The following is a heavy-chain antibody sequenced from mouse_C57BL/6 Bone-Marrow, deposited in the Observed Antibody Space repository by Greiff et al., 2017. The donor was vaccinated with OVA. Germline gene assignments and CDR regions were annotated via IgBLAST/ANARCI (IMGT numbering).Heavy chain of an antibody. V-gene: IGHV1-7*01. CDR3: AREDGNYKDYFDY. J-gene: IGHJ2*01. D-gene: IGHD2-1*01. CDR2: INPSSGYT. CDR1: GYTFTSYW. Sequence: QVHVKQSGAELAKPGASVKLSCKASGYTFTSYWMHWVKQRPGQGLEWIGYINPSSGYTKYNQKFKDKATLTADKSSSTAYMQLSSLTYEDSAVYYCAREDGNYKDYFDYWGQGTTLTVSS.